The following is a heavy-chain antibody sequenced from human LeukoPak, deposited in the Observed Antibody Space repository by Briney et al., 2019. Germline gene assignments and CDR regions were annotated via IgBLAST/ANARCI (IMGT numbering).Heavy chain of an antibody. J-gene: IGHJ4*02. Sequence: GGSPRLSCAASGFTFSSYWMHWVRQAPGKGLVWVSRTNSDGSSTSYADSVKGRFTISRDNAKNTLYLQMNSLRAEDTAVYYCAREVRGSYRTYYFDYWGQGTLVTVSS. CDR3: AREVRGSYRTYYFDY. CDR1: GFTFSSYW. CDR2: TNSDGSST. D-gene: IGHD1-26*01. V-gene: IGHV3-74*01.